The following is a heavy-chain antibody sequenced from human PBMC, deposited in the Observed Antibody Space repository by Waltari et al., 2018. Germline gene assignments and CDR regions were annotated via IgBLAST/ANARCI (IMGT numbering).Heavy chain of an antibody. CDR3: ARDSFYGDSPYNWFDP. Sequence: EVQLVESGGGLVQPGGSLRLSCAASGFTFSSYCMSWVRQAPGKGLEWVANIKQDGSEKYYVDSVKGRFTISRDNAKNSLYLQMNSLRAEDTAVYYCARDSFYGDSPYNWFDPWGQGTLVTVSS. J-gene: IGHJ5*02. CDR2: IKQDGSEK. D-gene: IGHD4-17*01. CDR1: GFTFSSYC. V-gene: IGHV3-7*01.